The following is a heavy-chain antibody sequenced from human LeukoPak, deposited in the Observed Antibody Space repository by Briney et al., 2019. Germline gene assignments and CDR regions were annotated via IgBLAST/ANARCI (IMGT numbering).Heavy chain of an antibody. V-gene: IGHV1-69*04. CDR1: GGTFSSYA. Sequence: SVKVSCKASGGTFSSYAISWVRQAPGQGLEWMGRIIPILGIANYAQKFQGRVTITADKSTSTAYMELSSLRSEDTAVYYCAREYSHSYCYYGMDVWGQGTTVTVSS. CDR3: AREYSHSYCYYGMDV. CDR2: IIPILGIA. J-gene: IGHJ6*02. D-gene: IGHD6-13*01.